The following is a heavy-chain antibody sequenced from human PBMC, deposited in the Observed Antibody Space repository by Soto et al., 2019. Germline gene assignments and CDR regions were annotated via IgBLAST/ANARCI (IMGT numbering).Heavy chain of an antibody. D-gene: IGHD5-12*01. CDR3: ARGYSGYDYSWGFDY. J-gene: IGHJ4*02. Sequence: GGSLRLSCAASGFTFSSYSMNWVRQAPGKGLEWVSSMSSSSSYIYYADSVKGRFTISRDNAKNSLYLQMNSLRAEDTAVYYCARGYSGYDYSWGFDYWGQGTLVTVSS. CDR1: GFTFSSYS. V-gene: IGHV3-21*01. CDR2: MSSSSSYI.